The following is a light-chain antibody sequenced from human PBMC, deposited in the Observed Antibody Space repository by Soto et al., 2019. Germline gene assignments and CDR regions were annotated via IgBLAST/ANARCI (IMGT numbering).Light chain of an antibody. CDR1: QSISSW. CDR3: QQYNSYWRT. V-gene: IGKV1-5*03. Sequence: DIQMTQSPSTLSASVGDRVTITCRASQSISSWLAWYQQKAGKAPKLLIYKASSLESGVPSRFSGSVSGTEFTLTISSLQPDDFATYYCQQYNSYWRTFGQGTKVEIK. J-gene: IGKJ1*01. CDR2: KAS.